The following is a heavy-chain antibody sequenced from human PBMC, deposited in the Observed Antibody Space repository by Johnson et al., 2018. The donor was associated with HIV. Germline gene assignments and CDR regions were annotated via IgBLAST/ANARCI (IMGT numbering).Heavy chain of an antibody. CDR1: GFTFNNYG. J-gene: IGHJ3*02. V-gene: IGHV3-20*04. CDR2: INWNGGST. CDR3: ASFLSCWYWVGAFDI. D-gene: IGHD6-19*01. Sequence: VQLMESGGGVVQPGRSLRLSCAASGFTFNNYGMSWVRQAPGKGLEWVSGINWNGGSTGYADSVKGRFTISRDNAKNSLYLQMNSLRAEDTALYYCASFLSCWYWVGAFDIWGQGTMVTVSS.